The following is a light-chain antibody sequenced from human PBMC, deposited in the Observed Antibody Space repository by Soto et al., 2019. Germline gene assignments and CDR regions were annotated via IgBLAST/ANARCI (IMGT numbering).Light chain of an antibody. CDR2: GAS. J-gene: IGKJ2*01. CDR3: QQYGSSPPGYT. V-gene: IGKV3-20*01. CDR1: QSVSSSY. Sequence: EIVLAQSPGTLSLSPGERATLSCRASQSVSSSYLAWYQQKSGQAPRLLIYGASSRATGIPDRFSGSGSGTDFPLTISRLEPEDFAVYYCQQYGSSPPGYTLGQGTKLEIK.